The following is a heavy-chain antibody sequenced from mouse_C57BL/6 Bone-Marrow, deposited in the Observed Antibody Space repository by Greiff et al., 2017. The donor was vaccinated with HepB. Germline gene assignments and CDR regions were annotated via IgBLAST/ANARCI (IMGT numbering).Heavy chain of an antibody. J-gene: IGHJ3*01. CDR2: IYPRSGNT. CDR1: GYTFTSYG. D-gene: IGHD6-1*01. V-gene: IGHV1-81*01. CDR3: ASLHPPFAY. Sequence: QVQLKQSGAELARPGASVKLSCKASGYTFTSYGISWVKQRTGQGLEWIGEIYPRSGNTYYNEKFKGKATLTADKSSSTAYMELRSLTSEDSAVYFCASLHPPFAYWGQGTLVTVSA.